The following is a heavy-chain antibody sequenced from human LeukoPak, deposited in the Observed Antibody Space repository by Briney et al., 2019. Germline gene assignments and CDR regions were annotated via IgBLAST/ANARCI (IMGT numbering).Heavy chain of an antibody. D-gene: IGHD1-26*01. Sequence: ASVKVSCKASGYTFTSYGISWVRQAPGQGLEWMGWISAYNDNTNYAQKLQGRVIMTTDTSTSTAYMELSRLTADDTAVYYCARGGSGLRLYNWFDPWGQGTLVTVSS. CDR1: GYTFTSYG. CDR3: ARGGSGLRLYNWFDP. J-gene: IGHJ5*02. CDR2: ISAYNDNT. V-gene: IGHV1-18*01.